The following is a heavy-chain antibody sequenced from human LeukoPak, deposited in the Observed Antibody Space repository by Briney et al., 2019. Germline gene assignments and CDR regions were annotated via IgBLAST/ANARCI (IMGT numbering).Heavy chain of an antibody. CDR2: IIPILGIA. V-gene: IGHV1-69*04. D-gene: IGHD3-9*01. Sequence: SVKVSCKASGGTFSSYAISWVRQAPGQGLEWMGRIIPILGIANYARKFQGRVTITADKSTSTAYMELSSLRSEDTAVYYCARDLTYQPSYYGMDVWGQGTTVTVSS. CDR3: ARDLTYQPSYYGMDV. CDR1: GGTFSSYA. J-gene: IGHJ6*02.